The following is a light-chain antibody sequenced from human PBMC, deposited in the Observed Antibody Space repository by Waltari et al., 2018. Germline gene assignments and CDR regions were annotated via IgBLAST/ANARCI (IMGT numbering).Light chain of an antibody. Sequence: SYELTQPPSVSVSPGHTARIPCSGEALPNQYAYWYRQKSGQAPVLVIYEDTKRPSGIPERFSASNSGAVATLTITGAQVEDEADYYCYSTDYTGNYWVFGGGTKLTVL. CDR2: EDT. CDR1: ALPNQY. CDR3: YSTDYTGNYWV. V-gene: IGLV3-10*01. J-gene: IGLJ3*02.